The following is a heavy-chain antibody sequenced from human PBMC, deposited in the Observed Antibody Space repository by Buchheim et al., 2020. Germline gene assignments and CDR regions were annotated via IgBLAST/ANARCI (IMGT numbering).Heavy chain of an antibody. CDR1: GFTFSDYY. Sequence: QVQLVESGGGLVKPGGSLRLSCAASGFTFSDYYMSWIRQAPGKGLEWVSNISSSSSYTNYSKSVKGRFTISRDNAKNSLDLQMNSLRAEDTAVYYCAREGAEYCSSTSCYTRNYYYYYGMDVWGQGTT. V-gene: IGHV3-11*06. CDR3: AREGAEYCSSTSCYTRNYYYYYGMDV. D-gene: IGHD2-2*02. J-gene: IGHJ6*02. CDR2: ISSSSSYT.